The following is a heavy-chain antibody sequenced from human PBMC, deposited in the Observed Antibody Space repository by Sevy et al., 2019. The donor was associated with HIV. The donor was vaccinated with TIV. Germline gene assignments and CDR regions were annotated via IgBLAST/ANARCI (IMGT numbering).Heavy chain of an antibody. CDR2: IYYSGST. CDR1: GGSVSSYF. V-gene: IGHV4-59*02. CDR3: ARESPYIAAAGKYYYYNGMDV. J-gene: IGHJ6*02. Sequence: ETLSLTCTVSGGSVSSYFWSWIRQPPGKGLEWIGYIYYSGSTDYNPSLKSRVTISLDTSKNQFSLKLSSVTAADTAVYYCARESPYIAAAGKYYYYNGMDVWGQGTTVTVSS. D-gene: IGHD6-13*01.